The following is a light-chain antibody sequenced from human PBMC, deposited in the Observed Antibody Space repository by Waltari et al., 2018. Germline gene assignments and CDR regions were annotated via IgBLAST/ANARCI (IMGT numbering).Light chain of an antibody. J-gene: IGKJ1*01. V-gene: IGKV3-20*01. CDR2: GVS. CDR3: HHYVRLPVT. Sequence: CRARLSVCTSFAGVRHQKGGQAPRVRIYGVSIRATGISDMFSGSGFGTDFILTISGLEPEDSAVYYCHHYVRLPVTFGQGTTVEIK. CDR1: LSVCTSF.